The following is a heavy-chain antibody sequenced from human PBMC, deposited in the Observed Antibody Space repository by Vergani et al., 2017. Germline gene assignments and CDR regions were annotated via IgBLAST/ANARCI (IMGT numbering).Heavy chain of an antibody. CDR3: AKDAVLGIAAAGRGWYFDY. Sequence: QVQLVESGGGVVQPGTSLRLSCAASGFTFSSYGMHWVRQAPGKGLEWVAFIRYDGSNKYYTDSVKGRFTISRDNSKNTLYLQMNSLRAEDTAVYYCAKDAVLGIAAAGRGWYFDYWGQGTLVIVSS. D-gene: IGHD6-13*01. CDR2: IRYDGSNK. CDR1: GFTFSSYG. V-gene: IGHV3-30*02. J-gene: IGHJ4*02.